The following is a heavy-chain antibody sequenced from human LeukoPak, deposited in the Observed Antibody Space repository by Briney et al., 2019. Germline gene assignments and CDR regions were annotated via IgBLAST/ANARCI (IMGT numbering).Heavy chain of an antibody. CDR2: IFPGDSDT. V-gene: IGHV5-51*01. CDR3: AKHSSAQQWLPLDY. Sequence: GEALKISCKGSGGSFTNCWIAWVRQMPGKSLELMVIIFPGDSDTRYSPSFQGQVTISADKSISTAYLQWSSLKASDTAMYYCAKHSSAQQWLPLDYWARETLVTVPS. D-gene: IGHD6-19*01. CDR1: GGSFTNCW. J-gene: IGHJ4*02.